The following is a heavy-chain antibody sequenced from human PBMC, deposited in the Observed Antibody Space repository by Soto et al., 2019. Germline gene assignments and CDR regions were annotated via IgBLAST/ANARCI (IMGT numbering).Heavy chain of an antibody. J-gene: IGHJ4*02. Sequence: QVQLVQSGAELKKPGSSVKVSCSASGGTFNSYTIHWVRQAPGQGLEWVGRVNPIVGMSTSALTFQGRVTINAHRSTSKAYMDLSSLKSEDTAVYYCATRYGSGSTPFDYWGQGSLVTVSS. CDR2: VNPIVGMS. D-gene: IGHD3-10*01. CDR3: ATRYGSGSTPFDY. CDR1: GGTFNSYT. V-gene: IGHV1-69*02.